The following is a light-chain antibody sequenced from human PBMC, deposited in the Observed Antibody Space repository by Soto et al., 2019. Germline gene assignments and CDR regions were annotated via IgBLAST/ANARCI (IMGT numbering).Light chain of an antibody. Sequence: DMVMTQSQATLSVAPGERVTFSCRVSQGVSRKLAWYQHKPGQAPRLLISGASTGATGIPARFSGSGSGTEFTLTISSLQSKDCAIYYCQQYHTCPITFGGGTKVEIK. CDR1: QGVSRK. V-gene: IGKV3-15*01. J-gene: IGKJ4*01. CDR3: QQYHTCPIT. CDR2: GAS.